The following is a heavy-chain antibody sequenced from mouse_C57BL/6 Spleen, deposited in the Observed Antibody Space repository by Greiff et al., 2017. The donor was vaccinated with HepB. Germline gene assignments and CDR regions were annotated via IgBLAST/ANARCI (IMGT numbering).Heavy chain of an antibody. Sequence: QVQLQQSGAELVMPGASVKLSCKASGYTFTSYWMHWVKQRPGQGLEWIGEIDPSDSYTNYNQKFKGKSTLTVDKSSSTAYMQLSSLTSEDSAVYYCARRVITTVDYYAMDYWGQGTSVTVSS. V-gene: IGHV1-69*01. CDR3: ARRVITTVDYYAMDY. CDR1: GYTFTSYW. J-gene: IGHJ4*01. D-gene: IGHD1-1*01. CDR2: IDPSDSYT.